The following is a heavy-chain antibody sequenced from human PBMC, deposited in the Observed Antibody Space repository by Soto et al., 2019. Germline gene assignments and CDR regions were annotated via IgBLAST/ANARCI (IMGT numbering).Heavy chain of an antibody. V-gene: IGHV3-23*01. J-gene: IGHJ3*02. D-gene: IGHD6-19*01. CDR1: GFTFSNYA. Sequence: EVQLLESGGGLVQPGGSLRLSCAASGFTFSNYAMSWVRQAPGKGLEWVSGVSGSGGSTYYADSVKGRFTISRDNSKNTLYLQMNSLRAEDTALYYCAKDRLVVAGTLRQYDAFDIWGQGTMVTVSS. CDR3: AKDRLVVAGTLRQYDAFDI. CDR2: VSGSGGST.